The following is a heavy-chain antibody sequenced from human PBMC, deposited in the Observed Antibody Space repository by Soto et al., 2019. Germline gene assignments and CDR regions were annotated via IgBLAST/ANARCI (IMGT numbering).Heavy chain of an antibody. D-gene: IGHD1-26*01. CDR2: IRNKANSYTT. CDR3: ARYRGGSFYFDY. V-gene: IGHV3-72*01. J-gene: IGHJ4*02. CDR1: GFTFSDHY. Sequence: GGSLRLSCAAFGFTFSDHYMDWVRQAPGKGLEWVGRIRNKANSYTTEYAASVKGRFTISRDDSKNSLFLQMNSLKTEDTAVYYCARYRGGSFYFDYWGQGTLVTVSS.